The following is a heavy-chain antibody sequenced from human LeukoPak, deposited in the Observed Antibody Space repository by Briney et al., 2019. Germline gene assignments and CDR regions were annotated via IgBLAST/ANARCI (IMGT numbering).Heavy chain of an antibody. CDR1: GFTFFSYA. Sequence: GGSLRLSCAASGFTFFSYAMPWVRQAPGKGLEYVSGISSNGGATYYANSVKGRFIISRDNSKSILYLQMGSLRAEDKAVYYCARDSSGWSYFDLWGQGTLVTVSS. V-gene: IGHV3-64*01. D-gene: IGHD6-19*01. J-gene: IGHJ4*02. CDR3: ARDSSGWSYFDL. CDR2: ISSNGGAT.